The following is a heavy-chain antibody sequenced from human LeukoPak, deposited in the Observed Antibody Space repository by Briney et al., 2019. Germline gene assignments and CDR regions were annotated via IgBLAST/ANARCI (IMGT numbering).Heavy chain of an antibody. V-gene: IGHV4-34*01. Sequence: PSETLSLTCAVYGGSFSGYYWSWIRQPPGKGLGWIGEINHSGSTNYNPSLKSRVTISVDTSKNQFSLKLSSVTAADTAVYYCARSRSFYDFWSGYLRFDPWGQGTLVTVSS. CDR2: INHSGST. CDR1: GGSFSGYY. J-gene: IGHJ5*02. D-gene: IGHD3-3*01. CDR3: ARSRSFYDFWSGYLRFDP.